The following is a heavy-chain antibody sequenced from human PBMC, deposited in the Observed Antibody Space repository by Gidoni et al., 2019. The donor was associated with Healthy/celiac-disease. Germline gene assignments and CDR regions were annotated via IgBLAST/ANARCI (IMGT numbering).Heavy chain of an antibody. J-gene: IGHJ3*02. CDR1: GFTFSSYW. CDR3: ARGGDIAARGADAFDI. Sequence: EVQLVESGGGLVQPGGSLRLSCAAPGFTFSSYWMHLVRQAPGKGMVWVSRINSDGSSTSYADSVKGRFTISRDNAKNTLYLQMNSLRAEDTAVYYCARGGDIAARGADAFDIWGQGTMVTVSS. D-gene: IGHD6-6*01. V-gene: IGHV3-74*01. CDR2: INSDGSST.